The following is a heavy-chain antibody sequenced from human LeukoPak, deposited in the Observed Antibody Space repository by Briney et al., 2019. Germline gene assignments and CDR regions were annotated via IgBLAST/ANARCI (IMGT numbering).Heavy chain of an antibody. CDR1: GYTFTSYD. Sequence: ASVKVSCKASGYTFTSYDINWVRQATGQGLEWMGWMNPNSGNTGYAQKFQGRVTMTRNTSISTAYMELSSLRSEDTAAYYCARGKKQWLVLTYFDYWGQGTLVTVSS. CDR2: MNPNSGNT. V-gene: IGHV1-8*01. J-gene: IGHJ4*02. CDR3: ARGKKQWLVLTYFDY. D-gene: IGHD6-19*01.